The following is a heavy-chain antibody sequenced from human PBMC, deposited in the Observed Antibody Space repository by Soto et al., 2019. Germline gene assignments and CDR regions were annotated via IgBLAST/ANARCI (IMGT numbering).Heavy chain of an antibody. CDR2: IIPIFGTA. Sequence: QVQLVQSGAEVKKPGSSVQVSCKASGGTFSSYAISWVRQAPGQGLEWMGGIIPIFGTANYAQKFQGRVTITADESTSTAYMELSRLRSEDTAVYYCARCGYSGYDLLDGMDVWGQGTTVTVSS. CDR3: ARCGYSGYDLLDGMDV. D-gene: IGHD5-12*01. CDR1: GGTFSSYA. V-gene: IGHV1-69*01. J-gene: IGHJ6*02.